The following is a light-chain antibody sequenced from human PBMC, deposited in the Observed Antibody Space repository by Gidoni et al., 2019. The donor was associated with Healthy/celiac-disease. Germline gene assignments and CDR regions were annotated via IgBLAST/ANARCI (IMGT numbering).Light chain of an antibody. J-gene: IGKJ3*01. CDR2: DAS. Sequence: DIQMTQSPSSLSASVGDRVTITCQASQDISNYLNWYQQKPGKAPKLLSYDASNLETGVPSRFSGSGSGTDFTFTISSLQPEDIATYYCQQYDKEFTFXPXTKVDIK. V-gene: IGKV1-33*01. CDR1: QDISNY. CDR3: QQYDKEFT.